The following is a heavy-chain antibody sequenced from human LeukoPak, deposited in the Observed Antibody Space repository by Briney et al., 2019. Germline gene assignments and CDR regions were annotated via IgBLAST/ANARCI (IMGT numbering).Heavy chain of an antibody. CDR2: INHSGST. Sequence: SETLSLTCAVYGGSFSGYYWSWIRQPPGKGLEWIGEINHSGSTNYNPSLRSRVTISVDTSKNQFSLKLSSVTAADTAVYYCARGRLLWFGELLSKKGWLDYWGQGTLVTVSS. CDR3: ARGRLLWFGELLSKKGWLDY. V-gene: IGHV4-34*01. J-gene: IGHJ4*02. CDR1: GGSFSGYY. D-gene: IGHD3-10*01.